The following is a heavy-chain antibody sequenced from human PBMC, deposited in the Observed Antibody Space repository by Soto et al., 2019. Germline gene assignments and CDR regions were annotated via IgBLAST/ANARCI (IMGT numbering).Heavy chain of an antibody. CDR1: GGSISSSSYY. CDR2: IYYSGST. CDR3: ARYNQVIAADQQWGLVMDV. D-gene: IGHD6-25*01. Sequence: PSETLSLTCTVSGGSISSSSYYWGWIRQPPGKGLEWIGSIYYSGSTYYNPSLKSRVTISVDTSKNQFSLKLSSVTAADTAVYYCARYNQVIAADQQWGLVMDVWGQGTTVTVSS. V-gene: IGHV4-39*01. J-gene: IGHJ6*02.